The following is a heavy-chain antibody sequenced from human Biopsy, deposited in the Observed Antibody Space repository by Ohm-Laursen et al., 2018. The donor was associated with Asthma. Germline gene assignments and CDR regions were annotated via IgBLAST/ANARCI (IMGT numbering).Heavy chain of an antibody. CDR1: GFTFSSYG. J-gene: IGHJ5*02. V-gene: IGHV3-30*03. CDR3: ARGQKSAGDRWFDP. D-gene: IGHD6-13*01. CDR2: ISYDGSNK. Sequence: SLRLSCAASGFTFSSYGMHWVRQAPGKGLEWVAVISYDGSNKYYADSVKGRFTIPRDNSKNTLYLQMNSLRSDDTAVYYCARGQKSAGDRWFDPWGQGTLVTVSS.